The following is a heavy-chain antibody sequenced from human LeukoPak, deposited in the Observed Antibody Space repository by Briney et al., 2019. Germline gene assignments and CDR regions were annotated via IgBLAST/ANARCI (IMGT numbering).Heavy chain of an antibody. D-gene: IGHD5-18*01. CDR3: ARSGYSYGKFDY. CDR1: DGSISSYY. CDR2: IYYSGST. J-gene: IGHJ4*02. Sequence: SETLSLTCTVTDGSISSYYWSWIRQPPGKGLEWIGYIYYSGSTNYNPSLKSRVTISVDTSKNQFSLKLSSVTAADTAVYYCARSGYSYGKFDYWGQGTLVTVSS. V-gene: IGHV4-59*01.